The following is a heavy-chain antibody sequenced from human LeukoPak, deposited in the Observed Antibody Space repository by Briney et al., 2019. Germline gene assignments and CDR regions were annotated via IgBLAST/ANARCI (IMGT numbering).Heavy chain of an antibody. CDR3: ARAPRDYDFWSGYYPSGYFDY. CDR1: GGSISNYY. Sequence: PSETLSLTCTVSGGSISNYYWSWIRQPPGKGLEWIGEINHSGSTNYNPSLKSRVTISVDTSKNQFSLKLSSVTAADTAVYYCARAPRDYDFWSGYYPSGYFDYWGQGTLVTVSS. CDR2: INHSGST. J-gene: IGHJ4*02. D-gene: IGHD3-3*01. V-gene: IGHV4-34*01.